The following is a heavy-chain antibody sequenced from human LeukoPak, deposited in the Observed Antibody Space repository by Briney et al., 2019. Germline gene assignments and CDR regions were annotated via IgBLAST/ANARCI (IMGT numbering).Heavy chain of an antibody. D-gene: IGHD6-19*01. CDR3: ARPWLVQNYYYGMDV. CDR2: IIPIFGTA. Sequence: SVKVSCKASGGTFSSYAISWVRQAPGQGLEWMGGIIPIFGTANYAQKFQGRVTITADESTSTAYMELSSLRSEDTAVYYCARPWLVQNYYYGMDVWGKRTTVTVSS. V-gene: IGHV1-69*01. J-gene: IGHJ6*04. CDR1: GGTFSSYA.